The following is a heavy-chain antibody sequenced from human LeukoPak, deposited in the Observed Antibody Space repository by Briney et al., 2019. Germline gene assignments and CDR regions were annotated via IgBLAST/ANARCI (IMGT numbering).Heavy chain of an antibody. D-gene: IGHD6-19*01. Sequence: PGGSLRLSCAASGFTVSSNYMSWVRQAPGKWLEWVSVIYSGGSTYYADSVKGRFTISRDNSKNTLYLQMNSLRAEDTAVYYCARERTYSSGWVWGQGTLVTVSS. J-gene: IGHJ4*02. CDR3: ARERTYSSGWV. V-gene: IGHV3-53*01. CDR1: GFTVSSNY. CDR2: IYSGGST.